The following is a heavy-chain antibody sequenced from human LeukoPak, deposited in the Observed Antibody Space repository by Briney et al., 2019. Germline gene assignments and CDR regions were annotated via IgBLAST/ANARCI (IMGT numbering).Heavy chain of an antibody. D-gene: IGHD6-19*01. CDR2: INQDGSQK. J-gene: IGHJ4*02. Sequence: GGSLRLSCAASGFTFSSYSMSWVRQAPGKGLEWVANINQDGSQKYYVDSVKGRFTISRDNAKNSLYLQMNSLRAEDTAVYYCATGVAGTRDHWGQGTLVTVSS. CDR1: GFTFSSYS. CDR3: ATGVAGTRDH. V-gene: IGHV3-7*05.